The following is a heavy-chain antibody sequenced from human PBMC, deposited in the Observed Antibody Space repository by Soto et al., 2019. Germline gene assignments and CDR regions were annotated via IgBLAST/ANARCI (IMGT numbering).Heavy chain of an antibody. D-gene: IGHD4-17*01. CDR2: ISAYNGNT. Sequence: ASVKVSCKASGYTFTSYGISWVRQAPGQGLEWMGWISAYNGNTNYAQKLQGRVTMTTDTSTSTAYMELRSLRSDDTAVYYCARLRTPLTTHEVWFDTRGQGTLVTLSS. J-gene: IGHJ5*02. CDR3: ARLRTPLTTHEVWFDT. CDR1: GYTFTSYG. V-gene: IGHV1-18*01.